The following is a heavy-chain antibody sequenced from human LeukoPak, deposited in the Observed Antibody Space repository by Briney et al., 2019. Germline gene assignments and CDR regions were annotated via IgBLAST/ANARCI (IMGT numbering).Heavy chain of an antibody. CDR1: GGSVSSGSYY. CDR3: ARDEWATNYYGMDV. J-gene: IGHJ6*04. CDR2: IYYSGST. D-gene: IGHD2-8*01. Sequence: SETLSLTCTVSGGSVSSGSYYWSWIRQPPGKGLGWIGYIYYSGSTNYNPSLKSRLTISVDTSKNQFSLKLSSVTPADTAGYYCARDEWATNYYGMDVWGKGTTLTVSS. V-gene: IGHV4-61*01.